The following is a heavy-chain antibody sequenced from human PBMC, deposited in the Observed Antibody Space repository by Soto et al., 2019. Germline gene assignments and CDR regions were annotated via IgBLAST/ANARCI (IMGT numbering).Heavy chain of an antibody. CDR2: IRNKDKSYTT. J-gene: IGHJ6*02. Sequence: VQLVESGGGVVQPGGSLRLSCEASGFTFSDHYMDWVRQAPGKGPEWVSRIRNKDKSYTTEYAASVRGRFTISRDDSKNSLYLQMNSLKTEDTAVYYCARGPTVSTNYAYPLDVWGQGTTVTVSS. V-gene: IGHV3-72*01. D-gene: IGHD4-17*01. CDR1: GFTFSDHY. CDR3: ARGPTVSTNYAYPLDV.